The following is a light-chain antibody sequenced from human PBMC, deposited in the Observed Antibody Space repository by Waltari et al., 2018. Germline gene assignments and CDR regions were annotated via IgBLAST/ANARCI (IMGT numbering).Light chain of an antibody. V-gene: IGLV2-14*03. J-gene: IGLJ2*01. CDR1: SRDVGAYNY. CDR2: DVS. Sequence: QSALTQHASVSGSPGQSITISCTGTSRDVGAYNYVSWYQQHPGNPPKLMIFDVSNRPSGVSNRFSGSKSGNTASLTISGLQAEDEADYYCSSYISSSTLELFGGGTSLTVL. CDR3: SSYISSSTLEL.